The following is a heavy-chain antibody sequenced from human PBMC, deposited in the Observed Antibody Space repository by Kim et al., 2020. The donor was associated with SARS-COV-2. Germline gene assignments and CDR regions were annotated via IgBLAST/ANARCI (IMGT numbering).Heavy chain of an antibody. D-gene: IGHD2-2*01. CDR2: ISYDGSNK. V-gene: IGHV3-30-3*01. J-gene: IGHJ4*02. CDR1: GFTFSSYA. Sequence: GGSLRLSCAASGFTFSSYAMHWVRQAPGKGLEWVAVISYDGSNKYYADSVKGRFTNSRDNSKTTLYQQMNSLRAEDTAVYYCARGARIVVVPAAMLLIYWGQGTLVTVSS. CDR3: ARGARIVVVPAAMLLIY.